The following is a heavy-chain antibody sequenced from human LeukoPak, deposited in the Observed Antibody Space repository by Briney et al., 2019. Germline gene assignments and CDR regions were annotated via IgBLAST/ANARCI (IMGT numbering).Heavy chain of an antibody. Sequence: GGSLRLSCAASGFTFSTSAMHWVRQAPGKGLEWVAVLSYDGGKKFYADSVKGRFTISRDNSNNTLFLQMNSLRTEDSALYFCARVTGWSYFGSWGQGTLVTVSS. D-gene: IGHD6-19*01. CDR1: GFTFSTSA. CDR2: LSYDGGKK. J-gene: IGHJ4*02. V-gene: IGHV3-30-3*01. CDR3: ARVTGWSYFGS.